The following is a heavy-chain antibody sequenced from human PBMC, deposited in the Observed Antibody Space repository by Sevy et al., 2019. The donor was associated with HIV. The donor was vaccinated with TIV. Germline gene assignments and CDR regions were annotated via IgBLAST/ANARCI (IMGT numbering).Heavy chain of an antibody. CDR2: ISAFNGNK. CDR3: ARDRMLYVSGSDHPLAY. V-gene: IGHV1-18*01. D-gene: IGHD3-10*01. Sequence: ASVKVSCKASGYTFNSHGISWVRQAPGQGLEWMGWISAFNGNKNSAQKFQGRVAMTTDTSTSTAYMELRGLKPDDTAVYYCARDRMLYVSGSDHPLAYWGQGTLVTVSS. CDR1: GYTFNSHG. J-gene: IGHJ4*02.